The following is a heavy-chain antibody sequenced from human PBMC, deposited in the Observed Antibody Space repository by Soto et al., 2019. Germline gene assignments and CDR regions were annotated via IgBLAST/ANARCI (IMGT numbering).Heavy chain of an antibody. CDR3: XGTSSLQWYYMDV. D-gene: IGHD1-7*01. J-gene: IGHJ6*03. V-gene: IGHV6-1*01. CDR1: GDSVSSNSAA. Sequence: TLSLTCAISGDSVSSNSAAWNWIRQSPSRGLEWLGRTYYRSRWYNDYAVSVRSRITVNADTSKNQFSLHLNSVTPEDTAVYYCXGTSSLQWYYMDVWDKGTTVTVSS. CDR2: TYYRSRWYN.